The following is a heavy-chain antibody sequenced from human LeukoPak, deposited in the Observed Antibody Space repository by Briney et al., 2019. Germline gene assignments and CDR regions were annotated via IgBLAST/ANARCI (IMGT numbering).Heavy chain of an antibody. D-gene: IGHD6-19*01. J-gene: IGHJ4*02. CDR1: GFTFSSHA. CDR2: IDGSGGSA. V-gene: IGHV3-23*01. CDR3: AKQDIRSSGWYD. Sequence: LPGGSLRLSCAASGFTFSSHAMSWVRQAAGKGLEWVSGIDGSGGSAYYADSVKGRFTISRDNSKNTLYLQMNSLRVEDTAVYHCAKQDIRSSGWYDWGQGTLVTVSS.